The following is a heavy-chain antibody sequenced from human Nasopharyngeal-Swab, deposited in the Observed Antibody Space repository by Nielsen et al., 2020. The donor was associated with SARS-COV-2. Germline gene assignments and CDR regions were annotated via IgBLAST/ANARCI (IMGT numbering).Heavy chain of an antibody. J-gene: IGHJ6*02. V-gene: IGHV2-70*11. CDR3: TREQPSGDYDYYGMDV. CDR2: TDWDGDR. CDR1: GFSLYTRGMC. Sequence: SGPTLVKPTETLTLTCTFSGFSLYTRGMCVSWIRPHPGKAPEWLARTDWDGDRYYNPSLKTRLTISRDIAKSQVVLTMTTMAPMDTATYYCTREQPSGDYDYYGMDVWGRGATVTVSS. D-gene: IGHD1-1*01.